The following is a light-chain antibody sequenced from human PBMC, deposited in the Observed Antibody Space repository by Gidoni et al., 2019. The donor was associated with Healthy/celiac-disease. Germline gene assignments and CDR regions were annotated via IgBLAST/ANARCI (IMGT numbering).Light chain of an antibody. V-gene: IGKV3-15*01. CDR1: QSVSSN. Sequence: EIVMPQSPATLSVSPGERATLSCRASQSVSSNLAWYQQKPGQAPRLLIYGASTRATGIPARFSGSGSGTEFTLTISSLQSEDFAVYYCQQYNNWPRSFXQXTKLEIK. CDR2: GAS. CDR3: QQYNNWPRS. J-gene: IGKJ2*04.